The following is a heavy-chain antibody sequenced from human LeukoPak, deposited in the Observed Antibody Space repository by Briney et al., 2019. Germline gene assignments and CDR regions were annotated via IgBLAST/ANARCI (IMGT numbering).Heavy chain of an antibody. J-gene: IGHJ4*02. CDR1: GFTFSKYW. V-gene: IGHV3-74*01. Sequence: GGSLRLSCAASGFTFSKYWMLWVRQAPGKGLESVSRINTDGTVTTYAASVKGRFTVSRHNADNTMFLQMNSVRDEDTAVYYCATKQWLAPPPDSWGQGTPVTVSS. CDR3: ATKQWLAPPPDS. D-gene: IGHD6-19*01. CDR2: INTDGTVT.